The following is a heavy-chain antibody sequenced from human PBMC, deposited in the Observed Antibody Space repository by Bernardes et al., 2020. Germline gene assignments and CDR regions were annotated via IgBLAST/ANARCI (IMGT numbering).Heavy chain of an antibody. CDR2: IYYSGST. CDR1: GGSISSSSYY. V-gene: IGHV4-39*01. CDR3: ARHGDDFWSGWYYFDY. J-gene: IGHJ4*02. D-gene: IGHD3-3*01. Sequence: SETLSLTCTVSGGSISSSSYYWGWIRQPPGKGLEWIGSIYYSGSTYYNPSLKSRVTISVDTSKNQFSLKLSSVTAADTAVYYCARHGDDFWSGWYYFDYWGQGTLVTVSS.